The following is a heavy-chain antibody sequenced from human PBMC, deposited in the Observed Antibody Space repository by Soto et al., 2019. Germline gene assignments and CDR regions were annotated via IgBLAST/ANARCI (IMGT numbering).Heavy chain of an antibody. CDR2: IYYSGNT. CDR1: GASISSGNYY. CDR3: ARRGFDCSSSTCYFAH. D-gene: IGHD2-2*01. Sequence: QLQLQESGPGLVKPSETLSLTCTVSGASISSGNYYWAWIRQPPGKGLEFIGSIYYSGNTYYNPSLESRVTISVDTSKNQFSLRLTSVTAADTAVYYCARRGFDCSSSTCYFAHWGQGTLVTVSS. V-gene: IGHV4-39*01. J-gene: IGHJ4*02.